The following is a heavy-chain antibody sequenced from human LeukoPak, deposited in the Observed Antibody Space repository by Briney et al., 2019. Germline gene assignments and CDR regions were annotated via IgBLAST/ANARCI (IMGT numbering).Heavy chain of an antibody. CDR1: GFMFSSHE. V-gene: IGHV3-21*01. CDR2: ISGSSVYI. J-gene: IGHJ3*02. D-gene: IGHD6-19*01. Sequence: GGSLRLSCAASGFMFSSHEMNWVRQAPGKGLEWVSCISGSSVYIYYADSLKGRFTISRDNAKNSLYLQMNGLRAEDTAVYYCARVSVAGAVIDAFDMWGQGTMVTVSS. CDR3: ARVSVAGAVIDAFDM.